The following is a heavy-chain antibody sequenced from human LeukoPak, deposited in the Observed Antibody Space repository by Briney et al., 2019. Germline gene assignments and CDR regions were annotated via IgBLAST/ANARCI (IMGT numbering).Heavy chain of an antibody. D-gene: IGHD1-26*01. CDR2: ISYDGSNK. V-gene: IGHV3-30-3*01. CDR3: ARTSTGWELTRIDY. CDR1: GFTFSSYA. Sequence: PGGSLRLSCAASGFTFSSYAMHWVRQAPGKGLEWVAVISYDGSNKYYADSVKGRFTISRDNSKNTLYLQMNSLRAEDTAVYYCARTSTGWELTRIDYWGQGTLVTVSS. J-gene: IGHJ4*02.